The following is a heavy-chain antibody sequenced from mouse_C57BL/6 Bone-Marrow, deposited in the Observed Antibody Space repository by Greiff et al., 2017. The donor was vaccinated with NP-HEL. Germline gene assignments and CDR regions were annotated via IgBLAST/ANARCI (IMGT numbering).Heavy chain of an antibody. CDR1: EYEFPSHD. Sequence: DVHLVESGGGLVQPGESLKLSCESNEYEFPSHDMSWVRKTPGKRLELVAAINRDGGSTYYPDTMERRFIISRDNTKMTLYLQMSSLRSEDTTLDYCARGAMSTTRAMDYWGQGTSVTVSS. CDR3: ARGAMSTTRAMDY. CDR2: INRDGGST. J-gene: IGHJ4*01. V-gene: IGHV5-2*01. D-gene: IGHD2-4*01.